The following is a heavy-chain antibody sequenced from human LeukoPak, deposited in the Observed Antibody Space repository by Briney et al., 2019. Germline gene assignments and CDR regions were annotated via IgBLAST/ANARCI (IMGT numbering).Heavy chain of an antibody. J-gene: IGHJ4*02. Sequence: GGSLRLSCAASGFTFSHFWMSWVRQAPGKGLEWVAYIKKTGSETYYVDSVKGRFTITRDNTRSSLFLQMYSLRAEDTAVYFCARDPVGGSTIFDYWGQGTLVTVSS. D-gene: IGHD1-26*01. CDR3: ARDPVGGSTIFDY. CDR1: GFTFSHFW. V-gene: IGHV3-7*01. CDR2: IKKTGSET.